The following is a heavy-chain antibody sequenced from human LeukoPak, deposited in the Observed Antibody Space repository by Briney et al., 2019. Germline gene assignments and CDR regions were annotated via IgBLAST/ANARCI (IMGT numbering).Heavy chain of an antibody. V-gene: IGHV3-21*01. CDR1: GFTFRFYM. CDR2: ISTSSSHI. D-gene: IGHD1-20*01. Sequence: PGGSLRLSCTASGFTFRFYMMNGVRQAPGKGLEWVSSISTSSSHIYYADSLKGRFTVSRDNAKNSLYLQMNNLRAEDTAVYYCARDDNWNDKPFDLWGPGTLVTVSS. J-gene: IGHJ4*02. CDR3: ARDDNWNDKPFDL.